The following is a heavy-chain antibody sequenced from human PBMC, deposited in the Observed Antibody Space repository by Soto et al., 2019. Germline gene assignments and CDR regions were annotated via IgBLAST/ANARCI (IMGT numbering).Heavy chain of an antibody. J-gene: IGHJ6*02. CDR2: IWNDGNGY. V-gene: IGHV3-33*01. Sequence: QVQLVESGGGVVQPGRSLRLSCAASGFTFNNYGMHWVRQAPGKGLEWVAVIWNDGNGYYYANSVQGRFTISRDNSKNREHLEMMSLRAEDTAVYYSARRKMSPPPRAAVSAIGAMDAWGQGTTVTVSS. CDR1: GFTFNNYG. D-gene: IGHD6-13*01. CDR3: ARRKMSPPPRAAVSAIGAMDA.